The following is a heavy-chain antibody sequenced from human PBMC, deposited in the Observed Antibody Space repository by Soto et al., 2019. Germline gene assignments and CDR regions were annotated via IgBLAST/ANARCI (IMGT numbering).Heavy chain of an antibody. CDR2: IYYSGST. CDR1: GGSISSSSYY. D-gene: IGHD2-15*01. J-gene: IGHJ4*02. V-gene: IGHV4-39*01. Sequence: SETLSLTCTVSGGSISSSSYYWGWIRQPPGKGLEWIGSIYYSGSTYYNPSLKSRVTISVDTSKNQFSLKLSSVTAADTAVYYCARRPAPIVVVVAATRRGFDYWGQGTLVTVSS. CDR3: ARRPAPIVVVVAATRRGFDY.